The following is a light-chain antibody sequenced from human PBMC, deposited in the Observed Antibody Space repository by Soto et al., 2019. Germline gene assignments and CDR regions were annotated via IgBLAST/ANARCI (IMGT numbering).Light chain of an antibody. Sequence: DIQMTQSPSSLSASLGDRVTITCRASQSISSDLNWYQQKPGKAPKVLIYAASTLQSGVPSRFSGSESGTDFTLTISSLQPEDFATYYCQQSYSTPRTFGQGTKVDIK. J-gene: IGKJ1*01. CDR2: AAS. CDR3: QQSYSTPRT. V-gene: IGKV1-39*01. CDR1: QSISSD.